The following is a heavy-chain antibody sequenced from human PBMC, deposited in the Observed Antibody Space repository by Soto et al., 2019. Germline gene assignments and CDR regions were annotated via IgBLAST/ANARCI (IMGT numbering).Heavy chain of an antibody. CDR2: ISTDGSIT. Sequence: EVQLVESGGGLVQPGGSLRLSCAASGLIFSNYSMHWVRQVPGKGLVWVSCISTDGSITNYADSVKGRFTVSRDNAKNTLYLQMNSLRVEDTAVYYCARDTDGLHYWGQGTMVTVSS. J-gene: IGHJ4*02. CDR3: ARDTDGLHY. V-gene: IGHV3-74*01. CDR1: GLIFSNYS.